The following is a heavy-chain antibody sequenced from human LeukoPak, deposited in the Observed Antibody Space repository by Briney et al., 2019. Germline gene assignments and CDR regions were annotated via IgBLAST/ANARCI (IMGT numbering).Heavy chain of an antibody. V-gene: IGHV3-48*03. CDR2: ISSSGSTI. D-gene: IGHD3-22*01. CDR3: ARDSKWRKEVVVIPYYYYYGMDV. CDR1: GYTFSRYE. J-gene: IGHJ6*02. Sequence: PGGSLRLSCAASGYTFSRYEMNWVRQAPGKGLEWVSYISSSGSTIYYADSVKGRFTISRDNAKNSLYLQMNSLRAEDTAVYYCARDSKWRKEVVVIPYYYYYGMDVWGQGTTVTVSS.